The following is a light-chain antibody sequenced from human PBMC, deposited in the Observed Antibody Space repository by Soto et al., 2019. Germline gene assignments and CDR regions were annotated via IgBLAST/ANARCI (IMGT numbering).Light chain of an antibody. Sequence: DIQMTQSPSTLSASVGDRFTVTCRASQSISSWLAWYQQKPGKAPKVLIYKASSLESGVPSRFSGSGYGTEFTFTISSLQPDDFATYYCQQYNNYPLTFGGGTKVDIK. J-gene: IGKJ4*01. CDR2: KAS. V-gene: IGKV1-5*03. CDR1: QSISSW. CDR3: QQYNNYPLT.